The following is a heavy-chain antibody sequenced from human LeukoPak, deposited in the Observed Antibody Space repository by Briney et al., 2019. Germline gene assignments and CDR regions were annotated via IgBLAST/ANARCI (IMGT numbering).Heavy chain of an antibody. V-gene: IGHV5-51*01. Sequence: GESLKISCKGSGYSFTSYWIGWVRQMPGKGLEWMGIICPGDSDTRYSPSFQGQVTISADKSISTAYLQWSSLKASDTAMYYCARGDGSGSYDDWFDPWGQGTLVTVSS. D-gene: IGHD3-10*01. CDR2: ICPGDSDT. J-gene: IGHJ5*02. CDR1: GYSFTSYW. CDR3: ARGDGSGSYDDWFDP.